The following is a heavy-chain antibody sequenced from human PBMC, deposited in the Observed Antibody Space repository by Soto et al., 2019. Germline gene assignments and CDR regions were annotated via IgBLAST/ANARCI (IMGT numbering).Heavy chain of an antibody. D-gene: IGHD6-6*01. J-gene: IGHJ6*03. V-gene: IGHV5-51*01. CDR2: IHPGDSDT. CDR3: ARHKYSSPPHYYMDV. Sequence: GESLKISCKGSGYSFTSYWIGWVRQMPGKGLEWMGIIHPGDSDTRYSPSFQGQVTISADKSISTAYLQWSSLKASDTAMYYCARHKYSSPPHYYMDVWGKGTTVTVSS. CDR1: GYSFTSYW.